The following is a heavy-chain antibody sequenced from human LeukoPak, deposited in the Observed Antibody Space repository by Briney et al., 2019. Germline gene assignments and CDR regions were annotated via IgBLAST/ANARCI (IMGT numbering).Heavy chain of an antibody. J-gene: IGHJ4*02. Sequence: GGSLRLSCAASGFTFSTYWMSWVRQAPGKGLEWVANIMQDGSDKSYVDSVKGRFTISRDNAKNSLYLQMSSLRAEDMAVYYCARVLGGVSGYFFDYWGQGALVTVSS. CDR2: IMQDGSDK. D-gene: IGHD3-10*01. V-gene: IGHV3-7*01. CDR1: GFTFSTYW. CDR3: ARVLGGVSGYFFDY.